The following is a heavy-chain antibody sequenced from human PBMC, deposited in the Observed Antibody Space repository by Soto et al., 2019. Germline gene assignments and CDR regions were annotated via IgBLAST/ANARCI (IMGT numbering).Heavy chain of an antibody. CDR3: ARASIGPTGPVFDY. CDR1: GYRFSNDW. J-gene: IGHJ4*02. D-gene: IGHD2-21*01. Sequence: PGESLKISCKGSGYRFSNDWNHWVRQMPGKGLEWMARIDPGDSYITYNPAFQGQVTISADNSISTAYLQWSSLKASDSAMYYCARASIGPTGPVFDYWGQGTLVTVSS. V-gene: IGHV5-10-1*01. CDR2: IDPGDSYI.